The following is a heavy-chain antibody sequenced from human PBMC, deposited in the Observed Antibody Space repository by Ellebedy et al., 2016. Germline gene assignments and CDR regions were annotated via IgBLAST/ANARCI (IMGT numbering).Heavy chain of an antibody. CDR2: VNTFSGNT. V-gene: IGHV1-18*04. D-gene: IGHD3-10*01. CDR1: GYTFTTFT. Sequence: ASVKVSCXASGYTFTTFTITWVRQVPGQGLELMGFVNTFSGNTKYAQKFQGRVSMTTDSSTHTAYIDLRSLRSDDTAMYYCAKTSGGGYVENWGQGTLVTVSS. CDR3: AKTSGGGYVEN. J-gene: IGHJ4*02.